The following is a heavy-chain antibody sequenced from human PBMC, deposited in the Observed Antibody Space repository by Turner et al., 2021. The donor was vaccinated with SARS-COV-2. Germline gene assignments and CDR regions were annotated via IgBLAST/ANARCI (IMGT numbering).Heavy chain of an antibody. CDR2: MSNDGRNT. CDR1: GLYFSAYG. CDR3: AKDGGANYYASGTYLPKFYYYGLDA. V-gene: IGHV3-30*18. J-gene: IGHJ6*02. Sequence: VQLVESGGGVVQPGRSLRLSCAASGLYFSAYGLHWVRQAPGKGLEWVAFMSNDGRNTDYADSVKGRFTVARDNSEKTLFLQMNSLRGEDTAVYFCAKDGGANYYASGTYLPKFYYYGLDAWGQGTTVTVSS. D-gene: IGHD3-10*01.